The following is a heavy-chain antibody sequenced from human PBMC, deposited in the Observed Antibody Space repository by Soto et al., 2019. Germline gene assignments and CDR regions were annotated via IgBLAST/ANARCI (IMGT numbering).Heavy chain of an antibody. D-gene: IGHD2-8*01. CDR1: GFTFNTHW. J-gene: IGHJ4*02. Sequence: EVQLVESGGGVVQPGGSLRLACTASGFTFNTHWRHWVRQAPGKGLVWVSRIYFDGITTNYADPVKGLLTVSRDNAKNTVYLNVNSLRDEDTAVYYCARGGAMGVDYWGQGTLVTVSS. CDR3: ARGGAMGVDY. CDR2: IYFDGITT. V-gene: IGHV3-74*01.